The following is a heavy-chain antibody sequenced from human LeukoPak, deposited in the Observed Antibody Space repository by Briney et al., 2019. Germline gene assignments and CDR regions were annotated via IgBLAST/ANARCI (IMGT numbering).Heavy chain of an antibody. CDR3: ARGHLSGYSYGVFDY. CDR2: IIPIFGTA. CDR1: GGTFSSYA. Sequence: SVKVSYKASGGTFSSYAISWVRQAPGQGLEWMGGIIPIFGTANYAQKFQGRVTITADESTSTAYMELSSLRSEDTAVYYCARGHLSGYSYGVFDYWGQGTLVTVSS. V-gene: IGHV1-69*13. J-gene: IGHJ4*02. D-gene: IGHD5-18*01.